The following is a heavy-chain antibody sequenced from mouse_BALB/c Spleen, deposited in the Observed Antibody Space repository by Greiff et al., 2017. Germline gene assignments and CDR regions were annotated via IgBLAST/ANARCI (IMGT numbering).Heavy chain of an antibody. CDR2: INPYNDGT. CDR1: GYTFTSYV. V-gene: IGHV1-14*01. CDR3: AGGLLRDYYAMDY. Sequence: EVKVVESGPELVKPGASVKMSCKASGYTFTSYVMHWVKQKPGQGLEWIGYINPYNDGTKYNEKFKGKATLTSDKSSSTAYMELSSLTSEDSAVYYCAGGLLRDYYAMDYWGQGTSVTVSS. D-gene: IGHD1-1*01. J-gene: IGHJ4*01.